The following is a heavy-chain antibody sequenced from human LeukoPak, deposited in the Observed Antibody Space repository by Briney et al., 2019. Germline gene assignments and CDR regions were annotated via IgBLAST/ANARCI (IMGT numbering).Heavy chain of an antibody. CDR3: ATEAAIDYYYYGMDV. D-gene: IGHD2-2*01. CDR1: GGTFSSYA. CDR2: IFPILGIA. Sequence: GSSVKVSCKASGGTFSSYAISWVRQAPGQGLEWMGRIFPILGIANYAQKFQGRVTITADKSTSTAYMELSSLRSEDTAVYYCATEAAIDYYYYGMDVWGQGTTVTVSS. J-gene: IGHJ6*02. V-gene: IGHV1-69*04.